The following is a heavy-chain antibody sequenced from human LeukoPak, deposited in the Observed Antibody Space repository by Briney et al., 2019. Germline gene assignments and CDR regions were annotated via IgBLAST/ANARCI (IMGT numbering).Heavy chain of an antibody. CDR3: ARTACSSTSCYIGGFYFQH. CDR1: GGTFSSYA. V-gene: IGHV1-69*13. J-gene: IGHJ1*01. Sequence: SVKVSCMASGGTFSSYAISWVRQAPGQGLEWMGGVIPIFGTANYAQKFQGRVTITADESTSTAYMELSSLRSEDTAVYYCARTACSSTSCYIGGFYFQHWGQGTLVTVSS. D-gene: IGHD2-2*02. CDR2: VIPIFGTA.